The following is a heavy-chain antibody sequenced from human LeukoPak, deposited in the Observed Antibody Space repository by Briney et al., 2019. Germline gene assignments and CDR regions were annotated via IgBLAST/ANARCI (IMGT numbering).Heavy chain of an antibody. Sequence: GGSLTLSCAASGFTVSSNYMSWVRQAPGKGLEWVSVIYSGGSTYYADSVKGRFTISRDNSKNTLYLQMNSLRAEDTAVYYCARVKDSGPDDYWGQGTLVTVSS. CDR1: GFTVSSNY. V-gene: IGHV3-66*01. CDR3: ARVKDSGPDDY. CDR2: IYSGGST. D-gene: IGHD3-10*01. J-gene: IGHJ4*02.